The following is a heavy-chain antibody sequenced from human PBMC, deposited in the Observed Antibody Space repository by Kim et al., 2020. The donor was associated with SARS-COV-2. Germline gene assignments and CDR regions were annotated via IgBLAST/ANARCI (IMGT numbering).Heavy chain of an antibody. J-gene: IGHJ6*02. V-gene: IGHV1-46*01. CDR1: GYTFTTFF. CDR3: AREVHGDNQYYGMDV. D-gene: IGHD4-17*01. CDR2: IDPSGGST. Sequence: ASVKVSCKASGYTFTTFFIHWVRQAPGHGLEWMGMIDPSGGSTSNAQKFQGRVTMTRDTSTSTVQMELSSLSSDDTGVYYCAREVHGDNQYYGMDVWGQGTTVTVSS.